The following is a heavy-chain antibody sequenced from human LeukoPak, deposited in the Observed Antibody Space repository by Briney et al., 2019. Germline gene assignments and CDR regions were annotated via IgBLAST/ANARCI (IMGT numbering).Heavy chain of an antibody. CDR1: GFTFSAYE. D-gene: IGHD4-23*01. J-gene: IGHJ3*02. CDR2: IGSSGSTV. Sequence: PGGSLRLSCAASGFTFSAYEMNWVRQAPGKGLEWVSYIGSSGSTVYYGNSVKGRFTLSRDNAKNSLYMQMESLRDEDTAIYYCARDTLEYSNSPDALDIWGQGTMVTVSS. CDR3: ARDTLEYSNSPDALDI. V-gene: IGHV3-48*03.